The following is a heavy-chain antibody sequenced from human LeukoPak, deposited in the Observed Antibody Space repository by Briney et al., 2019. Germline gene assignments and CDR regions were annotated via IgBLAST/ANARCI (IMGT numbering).Heavy chain of an antibody. V-gene: IGHV3-48*01. CDR1: EFGLSGSG. CDR2: INVSGGII. D-gene: IGHD3-22*01. J-gene: IGHJ4*02. Sequence: PGGSLRLSCVASEFGLSGSGMTWVRQAPGKGLEWISYINVSGGIIYYADSVRGRFTISRDNAKNSLFLQMNSLRAEDTAVYYCARGVPDSSGYFRNYYFDYWGQGTLVTVSS. CDR3: ARGVPDSSGYFRNYYFDY.